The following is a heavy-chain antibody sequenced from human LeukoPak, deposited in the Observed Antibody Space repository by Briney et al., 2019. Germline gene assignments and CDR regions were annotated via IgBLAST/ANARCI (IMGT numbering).Heavy chain of an antibody. CDR2: IIPIFGTA. CDR3: ARGGSSGYYYGLRAFDI. V-gene: IGHV1-69*06. J-gene: IGHJ3*02. Sequence: RASVKDSCEASGGTFSSYAISWVRQAPGQGLEWMGRIIPIFGTANYAQKFQGRVTITADKSTSTAYMELSSLRSEDTAVYYCARGGSSGYYYGLRAFDIWGQGKMVNVSS. D-gene: IGHD3-22*01. CDR1: GGTFSSYA.